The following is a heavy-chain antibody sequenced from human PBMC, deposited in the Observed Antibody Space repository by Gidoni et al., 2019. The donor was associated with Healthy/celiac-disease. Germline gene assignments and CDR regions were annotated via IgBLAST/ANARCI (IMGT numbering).Heavy chain of an antibody. D-gene: IGHD6-13*01. CDR3: ASRERAAADKDDYYYYGMDV. J-gene: IGHJ6*02. Sequence: QVQLQESGPGLVKPSQTLSLTYTVPGGSISSGGYYWSWIRQHPGKGLEWIGYIYYSGSTYYNPSLKSRVTISVDTSKNQFSLKLSSVTAADTAVYYCASRERAAADKDDYYYYGMDVWGQGTTVTVSS. V-gene: IGHV4-31*03. CDR1: GGSISSGGYY. CDR2: IYYSGST.